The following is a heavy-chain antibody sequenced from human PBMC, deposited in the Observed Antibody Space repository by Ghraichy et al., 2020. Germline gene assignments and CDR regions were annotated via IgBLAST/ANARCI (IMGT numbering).Heavy chain of an antibody. D-gene: IGHD6-19*01. CDR1: GFTFSNAW. CDR2: IKSKTDGGTT. V-gene: IGHV3-15*01. Sequence: LTCAASGFTFSNAWMSWVRQAPGKGLEWVGRIKSKTDGGTTDYAAPVKGRFTISRDDSKNTLYLQMNSLKTEDTAVYYCTTDRDSSGWYDWFDPWGQGTLVTVSS. J-gene: IGHJ5*02. CDR3: TTDRDSSGWYDWFDP.